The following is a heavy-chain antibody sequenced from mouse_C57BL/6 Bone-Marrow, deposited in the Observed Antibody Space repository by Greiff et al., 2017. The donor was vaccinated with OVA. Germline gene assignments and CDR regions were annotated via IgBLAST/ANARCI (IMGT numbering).Heavy chain of an antibody. D-gene: IGHD1-1*01. CDR2: IDPSDSYT. V-gene: IGHV1-59*01. CDR3: ASYYYGSSSLYYFDY. J-gene: IGHJ2*01. CDR1: GYTFTSYW. Sequence: QVQLKQPGAELVRPGTSVKLSCKASGYTFTSYWMHWVKQRPGQGLEWIGVIDPSDSYTNYNQKFKGKATLTVDTSSSTAYMQLSSLTSEDSAVYYCASYYYGSSSLYYFDYWGQGTTLTVSS.